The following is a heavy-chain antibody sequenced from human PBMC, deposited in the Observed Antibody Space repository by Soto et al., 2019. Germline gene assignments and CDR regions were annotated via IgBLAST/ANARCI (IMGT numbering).Heavy chain of an antibody. CDR2: IYYSGST. Sequence: SETLSLTCTVSGGSISSYYWSWIRQPPGKGLEWIGYIYYSGSTNYNPSLKSRVTISVDTSKNQFSLKLSSVTAADTAVYYCARATYYYDSSGYLFDYWGQGTLVTVSS. J-gene: IGHJ4*02. CDR3: ARATYYYDSSGYLFDY. V-gene: IGHV4-59*01. CDR1: GGSISSYY. D-gene: IGHD3-22*01.